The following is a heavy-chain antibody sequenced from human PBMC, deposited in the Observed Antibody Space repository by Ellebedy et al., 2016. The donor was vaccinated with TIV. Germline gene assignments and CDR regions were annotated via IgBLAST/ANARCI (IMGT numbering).Heavy chain of an antibody. D-gene: IGHD3-16*01. J-gene: IGHJ5*02. CDR3: ARSYGARTSGP. CDR2: IRGSASVT. CDR1: GSTFSSYE. Sequence: GESLKISCAVSGSTFSSYEMNWVRQAPGKGLEWVSYIRGSASVTAYADSVKGRFTISRDNARTSLSLQMNSLRVDDTAMYYCARSYGARTSGPWGQGTLVTVSS. V-gene: IGHV3-48*03.